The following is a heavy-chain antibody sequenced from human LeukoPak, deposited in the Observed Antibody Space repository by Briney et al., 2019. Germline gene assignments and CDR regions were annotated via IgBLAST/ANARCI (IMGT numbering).Heavy chain of an antibody. D-gene: IGHD6-13*01. CDR3: ARSIPHSSSWYRYYYYYMDV. Sequence: SETLSLTCTVSGGSISSYYWSWIRQPPGKGLEWIGYIYYSGSTNYNPSLKSRVTISVDTSKNQFSLKLSSVTAADTAVYYCARSIPHSSSWYRYYYYYMDVWGKGTTVTVSS. J-gene: IGHJ6*03. CDR2: IYYSGST. CDR1: GGSISSYY. V-gene: IGHV4-59*01.